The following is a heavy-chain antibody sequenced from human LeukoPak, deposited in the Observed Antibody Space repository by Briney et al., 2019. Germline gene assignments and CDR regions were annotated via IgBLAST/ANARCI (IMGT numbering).Heavy chain of an antibody. V-gene: IGHV4-61*01. CDR1: GGSVSSGSYY. D-gene: IGHD3-22*01. Sequence: SETLSLTCTVSGGSVSSGSYYWSWIRQPPGKGLEWIGYIYYSGSTNYNPSLKSRVTISVDTSKNQFSLKLSSVTAADTAVYYCARVPDYYDSSGYYYPHFGYWGQGTLVTVSS. CDR3: ARVPDYYDSSGYYYPHFGY. CDR2: IYYSGST. J-gene: IGHJ4*02.